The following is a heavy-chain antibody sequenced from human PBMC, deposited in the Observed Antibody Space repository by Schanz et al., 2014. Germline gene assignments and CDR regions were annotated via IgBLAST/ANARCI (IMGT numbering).Heavy chain of an antibody. Sequence: QLQMQTSGPGLVRPWETLSLTCTVSGGSISDSGAYWGWFRRTPGKGLEWIANLFYGGSKYYNPSFESGFTMPVDASNNQYSLRLASVTAADTGVYYCARHNRVWFGKEGCWGQGTLVTVSS. V-gene: IGHV4-39*01. CDR1: GGSISDSGAY. CDR3: ARHNRVWFGKEGC. CDR2: LFYGGSK. D-gene: IGHD3-10*01. J-gene: IGHJ4*02.